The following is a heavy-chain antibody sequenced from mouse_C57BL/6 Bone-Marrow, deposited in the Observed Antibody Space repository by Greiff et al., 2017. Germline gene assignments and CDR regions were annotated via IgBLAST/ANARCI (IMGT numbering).Heavy chain of an antibody. Sequence: EVKLQESGGGLVQPGGSMKLSCVASGFTFSNYWMNWVRQSPEKGLEWVAQIRLKSDNYATHYAESVKGRFTISRDDSKSSVYLQMNNLRAEDTGIYYCTVDGYYRGYYAMDYWGQGTSVTVSS. D-gene: IGHD2-3*01. CDR3: TVDGYYRGYYAMDY. J-gene: IGHJ4*01. CDR1: GFTFSNYW. V-gene: IGHV6-3*01. CDR2: IRLKSDNYAT.